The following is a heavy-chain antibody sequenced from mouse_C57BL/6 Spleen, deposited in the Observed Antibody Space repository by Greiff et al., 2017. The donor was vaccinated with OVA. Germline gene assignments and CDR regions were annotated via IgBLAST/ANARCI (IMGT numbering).Heavy chain of an antibody. CDR2: ISDGGSYT. V-gene: IGHV5-4*01. CDR3: ARDRKYYFDY. D-gene: IGHD1-3*01. CDR1: GFTFSSYA. J-gene: IGHJ2*01. Sequence: EVMLVESGGGLVKPGGSLKLSCAASGFTFSSYAMSWVRQTPEKRLEWVATISDGGSYTYYPDNVKGRFTISRDNAKNNLYLQMSHLKSEDTAMYYCARDRKYYFDYWGQGTTLTVSS.